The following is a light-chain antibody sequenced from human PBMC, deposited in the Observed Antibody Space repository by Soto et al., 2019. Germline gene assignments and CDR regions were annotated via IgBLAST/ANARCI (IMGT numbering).Light chain of an antibody. V-gene: IGKV3-20*01. CDR2: GAS. Sequence: EIVLTQSPVTLSLSPGERATLSCRASQSVSSSYLAWYQQKPGQAPRLLICGASSRATGIPDRFSGSGSGTDFTLTISRLEPEDFAVYYCQQYGSSPFTFGPGNKVDIK. CDR1: QSVSSSY. CDR3: QQYGSSPFT. J-gene: IGKJ3*01.